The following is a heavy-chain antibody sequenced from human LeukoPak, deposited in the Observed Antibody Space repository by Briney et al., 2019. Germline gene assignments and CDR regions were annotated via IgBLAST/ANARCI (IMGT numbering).Heavy chain of an antibody. V-gene: IGHV3-23*01. CDR3: AKDAHSSSSTG. CDR1: GFTFSSYA. CDR2: ISPSGCNT. D-gene: IGHD6-13*01. Sequence: PGGSLRLSCAASGFTFSSYAMTWVRQAPGKGLKWVSAISPSGCNTYYADSVKGRFTISRDKSKNTLYLQMNSLRAEDTAVYYCAKDAHSSSSTGWGQGTLVTVSS. J-gene: IGHJ4*02.